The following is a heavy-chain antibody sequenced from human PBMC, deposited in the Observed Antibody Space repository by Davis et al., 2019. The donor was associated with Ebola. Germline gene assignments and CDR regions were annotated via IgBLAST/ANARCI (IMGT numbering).Heavy chain of an antibody. V-gene: IGHV4-39*01. Sequence: MPGGSLRLSCTVSGGSISSSSYYWGWIRQPPGKGLEWIGSIYYSGSTYYNPSLKSRVTISVDTSKNQFSLKLSSVTAADTAVYYCARGTEPSIAAAGTIWVTFWFDPWGQGTLVTVSS. D-gene: IGHD6-13*01. J-gene: IGHJ5*02. CDR3: ARGTEPSIAAAGTIWVTFWFDP. CDR2: IYYSGST. CDR1: GGSISSSSYY.